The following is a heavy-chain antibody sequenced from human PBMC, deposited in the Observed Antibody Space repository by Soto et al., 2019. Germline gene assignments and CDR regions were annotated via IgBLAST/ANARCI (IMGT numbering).Heavy chain of an antibody. CDR2: ISGHGDAT. J-gene: IGHJ4*02. CDR1: GFPFTGYA. D-gene: IGHD3-10*01. V-gene: IGHV3-23*01. Sequence: GGSLRLSCAASGFPFTGYAMSWVRQAPGKGLEWVSAISGHGDATFYADSVKGRFTISRDNSKNALYLHMNSLRAEDTALYYCANSRVSMVRGLIIIPNYWGQGTLVTVSS. CDR3: ANSRVSMVRGLIIIPNY.